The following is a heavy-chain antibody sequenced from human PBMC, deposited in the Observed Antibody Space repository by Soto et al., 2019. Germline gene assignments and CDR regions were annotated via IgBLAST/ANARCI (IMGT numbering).Heavy chain of an antibody. Sequence: SETLSLTCTVSGGSISSYYWSWIRQPPGKGLEWIGYIYYSGCTNYNPSLKSRVTISVDTSKNQFSLKLSSVTAADTAVYYCARSSGVQLWLSPFPWFDPWGQGTQVNVSS. J-gene: IGHJ5*02. CDR2: IYYSGCT. D-gene: IGHD5-18*01. V-gene: IGHV4-59*01. CDR1: GGSISSYY. CDR3: ARSSGVQLWLSPFPWFDP.